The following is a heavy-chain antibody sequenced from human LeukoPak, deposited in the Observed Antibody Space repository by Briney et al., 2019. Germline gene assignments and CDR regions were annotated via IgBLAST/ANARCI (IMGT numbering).Heavy chain of an antibody. J-gene: IGHJ4*02. V-gene: IGHV3-23*01. D-gene: IGHD3-22*01. Sequence: GGSLRLSCAASGFTFSSYAMSWVRQAPGKGLEWASAISGSGGSTYYADSVKGRFTISRDNSKNTLYLQMNSLRAEDTAVYYCAKRRSSGYYLSYFDYWGQGTLVTVSS. CDR2: ISGSGGST. CDR3: AKRRSSGYYLSYFDY. CDR1: GFTFSSYA.